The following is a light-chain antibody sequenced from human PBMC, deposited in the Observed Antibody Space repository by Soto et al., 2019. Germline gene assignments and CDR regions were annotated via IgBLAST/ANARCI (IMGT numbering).Light chain of an antibody. CDR1: QSVSSN. Sequence: EIVMTQSPATLSVSPGERATLSCRASQSVSSNLAWYQQKPGQAPRLLIYGASTRATGIPARFSGSGSGTEFTLTISSLQYEDFAVYHCQQYNNWPPSYTFGQGTKLAIK. J-gene: IGKJ2*01. CDR3: QQYNNWPPSYT. V-gene: IGKV3-15*01. CDR2: GAS.